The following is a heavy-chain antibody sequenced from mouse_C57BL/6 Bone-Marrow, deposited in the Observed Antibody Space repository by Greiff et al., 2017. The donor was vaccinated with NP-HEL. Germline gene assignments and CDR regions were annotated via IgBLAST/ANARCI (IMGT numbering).Heavy chain of an antibody. Sequence: VQLQQSGTELVKPGASVKLSCKASGYTFTSYWMHWVKQRPGQGLEWIGNINPSNGGTNYNEKFKSKATLTVDKSSSTAYMQLSSLTSEDSAVYYCARSGYYDYDIDYWGQGTTLTVSS. CDR1: GYTFTSYW. D-gene: IGHD2-4*01. J-gene: IGHJ2*01. CDR3: ARSGYYDYDIDY. V-gene: IGHV1-53*01. CDR2: INPSNGGT.